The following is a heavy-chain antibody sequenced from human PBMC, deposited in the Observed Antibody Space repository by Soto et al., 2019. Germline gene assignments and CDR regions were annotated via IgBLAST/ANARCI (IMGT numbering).Heavy chain of an antibody. D-gene: IGHD1-1*01. Sequence: ASVKVSCLPSGYTVTGYHIHWVRQAPGQGLEWMGWISPNTGGTQYAEKFRDRVTMTRDTSINMVYMELTRLTSDDTAIYYCARGSPGTNWFDPWGQGTLVTVSS. CDR2: ISPNTGGT. V-gene: IGHV1-2*02. J-gene: IGHJ5*02. CDR3: ARGSPGTNWFDP. CDR1: GYTVTGYH.